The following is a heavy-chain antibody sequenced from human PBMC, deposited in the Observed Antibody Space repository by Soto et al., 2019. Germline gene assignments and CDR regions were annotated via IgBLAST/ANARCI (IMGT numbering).Heavy chain of an antibody. CDR1: GFSFRSYG. D-gene: IGHD5-12*01. J-gene: IGHJ4*02. CDR3: TVTTIFDY. V-gene: IGHV3-30*03. CDR2: ISYDGSNK. Sequence: QVQLVGSGGGVVQPGRSLRVSCAASGFSFRSYGMHWVRQAPGKGLEWVAVISYDGSNKYYADSVKGRFTISRDNSKNTLYLQMNSLRAEDTAVYFRTVTTIFDYWGQGTLVTVSS.